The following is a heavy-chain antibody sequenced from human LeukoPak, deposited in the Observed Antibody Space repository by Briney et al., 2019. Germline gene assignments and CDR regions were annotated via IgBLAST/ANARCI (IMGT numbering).Heavy chain of an antibody. CDR1: GYTFTGYY. CDR2: INPNSGGT. V-gene: IGHV1-2*02. Sequence: ASVKVSCKASGYTFTGYYMHWVRQAPGQGLEWMGWINPNSGGTNYAQKFQGRVTMTRDTSISTAYMELSRLRSDDTAVYYCAKVRGVNYGSGGNNWFDPWGQGTLVTVSS. D-gene: IGHD3-10*01. CDR3: AKVRGVNYGSGGNNWFDP. J-gene: IGHJ5*02.